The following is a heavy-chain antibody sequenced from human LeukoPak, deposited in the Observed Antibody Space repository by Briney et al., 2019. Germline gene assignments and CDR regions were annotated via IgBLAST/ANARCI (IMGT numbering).Heavy chain of an antibody. D-gene: IGHD2-21*01. Sequence: GGSLRLSCAASGFTFSSDSMNWVRQAPGKGLEWVSYISSSSSTIYYADSVKGRFTISRDNAKNSLYLRMNSLRAEDTAVYYCARSLIIVSSRESYYFDYWGQGTLVTVSS. CDR3: ARSLIIVSSRESYYFDY. J-gene: IGHJ4*02. CDR2: ISSSSSTI. V-gene: IGHV3-48*01. CDR1: GFTFSSDS.